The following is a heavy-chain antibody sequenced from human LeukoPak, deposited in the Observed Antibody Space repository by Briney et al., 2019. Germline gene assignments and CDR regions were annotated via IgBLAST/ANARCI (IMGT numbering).Heavy chain of an antibody. Sequence: GGSLRLSCSASGFTFSSYAMHWVRQAPGKGLEYVSAISSNGGSTYYADSVKGRFTISRDNSKNTLYLQMSSPRAEDTAVYYCVNSDYYGSGSYCWGQGTLVTVSS. V-gene: IGHV3-64D*06. CDR1: GFTFSSYA. D-gene: IGHD3-10*01. J-gene: IGHJ4*02. CDR2: ISSNGGST. CDR3: VNSDYYGSGSYC.